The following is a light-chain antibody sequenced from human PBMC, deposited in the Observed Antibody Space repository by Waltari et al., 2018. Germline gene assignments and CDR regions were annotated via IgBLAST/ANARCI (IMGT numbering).Light chain of an antibody. CDR2: EVI. CDR1: SRDVGNYNF. CDR3: CSYAGSSTWV. Sequence: QSALTQPASVSGSPGQSITIPCTGTSRDVGNYNFVSWFQQHPGKAPKLMIYEVIKRPSGVSNRFSGSKSGNTASLTISGLQAEDEADYYCCSYAGSSTWVFGGGTKLTVL. J-gene: IGLJ3*02. V-gene: IGLV2-23*02.